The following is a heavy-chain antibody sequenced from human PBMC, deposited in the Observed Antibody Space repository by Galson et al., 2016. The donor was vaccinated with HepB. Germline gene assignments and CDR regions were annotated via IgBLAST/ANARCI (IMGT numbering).Heavy chain of an antibody. Sequence: SLRLSCAASGFTFSNDAMHWVRQAPGKGLEYVSAINSKGGKTYYANSVKGRFTISRDNSKNTLYLQMGRLRDEDTAVYYCAREGLRGGDFWSPHLDYWGQGALVTVSS. V-gene: IGHV3-64*01. CDR1: GFTFSNDA. J-gene: IGHJ4*02. CDR2: INSKGGKT. D-gene: IGHD3-3*01. CDR3: AREGLRGGDFWSPHLDY.